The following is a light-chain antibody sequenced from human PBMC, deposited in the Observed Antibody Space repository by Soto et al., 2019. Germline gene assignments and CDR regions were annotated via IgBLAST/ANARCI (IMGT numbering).Light chain of an antibody. CDR1: QGISNY. V-gene: IGKV1-27*01. CDR3: QKYNSASF. J-gene: IGKJ3*01. Sequence: DIQMTQSPSSLSASVGDRVTITCRASQGISNYLAWYQQKPGKVPKLLIYAASTLQSGVPSRFRGSGSGTDFTLTISSLQPEDVATYYCQKYNSASFFGPGTKVDIK. CDR2: AAS.